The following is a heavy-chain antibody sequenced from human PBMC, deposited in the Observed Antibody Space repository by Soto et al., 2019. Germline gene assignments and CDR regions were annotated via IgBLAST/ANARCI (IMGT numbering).Heavy chain of an antibody. D-gene: IGHD2-2*01. V-gene: IGHV3-11*06. CDR3: ARDRGVVVVPAASSHPLVFDP. CDR1: GFTFSDYY. J-gene: IGHJ5*02. Sequence: QVQLVESGGGLVKPGGSLRLSCAASGFTFSDYYMSWIRQAPGKGLEWVSYISSSSSYTNYADSVKGRFTISRDNAKNSLYLQMNSLRAEDTAVYYCARDRGVVVVPAASSHPLVFDPWGQGTLVTVSS. CDR2: ISSSSSYT.